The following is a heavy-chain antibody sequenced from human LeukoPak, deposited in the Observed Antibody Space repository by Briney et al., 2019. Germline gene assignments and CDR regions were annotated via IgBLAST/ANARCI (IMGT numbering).Heavy chain of an antibody. J-gene: IGHJ5*02. CDR2: IYYSGST. V-gene: IGHV4-39*01. D-gene: IGHD6-13*01. CDR3: ASGIAAAGRWVWFDP. CDR1: GGSISSSSYY. Sequence: PSETLSLTCTVSGGSISSSSYYWGWIRQPPGKGLKWIGSIYYSGSTYYNPSLKSRVTISVDTSKNQFSLKLSSVTAADTAVYYCASGIAAAGRWVWFDPWGQGTLVTVSS.